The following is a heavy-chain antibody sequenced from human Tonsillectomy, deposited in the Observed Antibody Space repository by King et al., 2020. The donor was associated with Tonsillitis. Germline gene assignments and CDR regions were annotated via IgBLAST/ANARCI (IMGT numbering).Heavy chain of an antibody. Sequence: VQLVESGGGVVQPGRSLRLSCAASGFTFSSYAMHWVRQAPGKGLEWVAVISYDGSNKYYADSVKGRFTISRDNSKNTLYLQMNSLRAEDTAVYYCASNIVDTAKYYFDYWGQGTLVTVSS. D-gene: IGHD5-18*01. CDR1: GFTFSSYA. J-gene: IGHJ4*02. CDR2: ISYDGSNK. V-gene: IGHV3-30*04. CDR3: ASNIVDTAKYYFDY.